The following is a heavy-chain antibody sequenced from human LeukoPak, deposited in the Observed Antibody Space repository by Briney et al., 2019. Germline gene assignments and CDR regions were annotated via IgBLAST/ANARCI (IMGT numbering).Heavy chain of an antibody. V-gene: IGHV3-21*01. CDR1: GFTFSSYA. CDR2: ISSSSSYI. Sequence: GGSLRLSCAASGFTFSSYAMSWVRQAPGKGLEWVSSISSSSSYIYYADSVKGRFTISRDNAKNSLYLQMNSLRAEDTAVYYCARDLYGDYDNWFDPWGQGTLVTVSS. J-gene: IGHJ5*02. CDR3: ARDLYGDYDNWFDP. D-gene: IGHD4-17*01.